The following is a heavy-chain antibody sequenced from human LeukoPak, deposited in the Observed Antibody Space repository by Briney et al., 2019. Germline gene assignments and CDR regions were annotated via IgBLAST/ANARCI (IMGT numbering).Heavy chain of an antibody. V-gene: IGHV1-46*01. Sequence: ASVKVSCKASGYTFTGYYMHWVRQAPGQGLVWMGIINPSGGSTSYAQKFQGRVTMTRDTSTSTVYMELSSLRSEDTAVYYCARGSLARPVDYWGQGTLVTVSS. CDR3: ARGSLARPVDY. CDR2: INPSGGST. J-gene: IGHJ4*02. CDR1: GYTFTGYY. D-gene: IGHD6-6*01.